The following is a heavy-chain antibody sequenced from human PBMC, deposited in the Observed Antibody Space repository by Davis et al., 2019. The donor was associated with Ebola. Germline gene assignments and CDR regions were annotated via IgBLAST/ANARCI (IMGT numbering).Heavy chain of an antibody. CDR2: ISSNGGST. J-gene: IGHJ1*01. D-gene: IGHD2-21*02. V-gene: IGHV3-64D*08. CDR3: VKGVVVVTAYMSH. Sequence: PGGSLRLSCAASGFTFSSYEMNWVRQAPGKGLEYVSAISSNGGSTYYADSVKGRFTISRDNSKNTLYLQMSSLRAEDTAVYYCVKGVVVVTAYMSHWGQGTLVTVSS. CDR1: GFTFSSYE.